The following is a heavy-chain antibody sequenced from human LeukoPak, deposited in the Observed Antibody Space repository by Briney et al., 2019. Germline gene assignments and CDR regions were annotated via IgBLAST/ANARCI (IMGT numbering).Heavy chain of an antibody. J-gene: IGHJ5*02. Sequence: GGSLRLSCAASGFTFSSYAMSWVRQAPGKGLEWVSAISGSGGSTYYADSVKGRFTISRDNSKNTLYLQINSLRAEDTAVYYCAKDGSRGCSLYGSDPWAQGTLVTVSS. V-gene: IGHV3-23*01. CDR1: GFTFSSYA. D-gene: IGHD3-22*01. CDR3: AKDGSRGCSLYGSDP. CDR2: ISGSGGST.